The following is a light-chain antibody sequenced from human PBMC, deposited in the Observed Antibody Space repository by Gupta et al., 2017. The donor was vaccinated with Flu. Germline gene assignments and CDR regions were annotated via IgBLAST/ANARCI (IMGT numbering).Light chain of an antibody. CDR3: CSDAGSYTYV. J-gene: IGLJ1*01. Sequence: QSALTQPRSVSGSPGQSVTISCTGTSSDVGNYNYVSWYQQHPGNAPKLMIYDVSKRPSGVPDRFSGSKSGNTASLTISGLQAEDEADYYCCSDAGSYTYVFGSGTEVTVL. V-gene: IGLV2-11*01. CDR2: DVS. CDR1: SSDVGNYNY.